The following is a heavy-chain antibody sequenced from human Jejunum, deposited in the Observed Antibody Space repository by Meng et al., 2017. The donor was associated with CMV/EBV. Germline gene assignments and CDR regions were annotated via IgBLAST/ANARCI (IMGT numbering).Heavy chain of an antibody. V-gene: IGHV3-73*01. D-gene: IGHD4-11*01. CDR3: TRADSSNYGTLFDY. CDR1: LTFSGSA. J-gene: IGHJ4*02. Sequence: LTFSGSAVHWVRQASGKGLEWVGRIRGKAHSYAAAYIASVKGRFTISRDDSKNTAYLEMNSLRAEDTAVYYCTRADSSNYGTLFDYWGQGTLVTVSS. CDR2: IRGKAHSYAA.